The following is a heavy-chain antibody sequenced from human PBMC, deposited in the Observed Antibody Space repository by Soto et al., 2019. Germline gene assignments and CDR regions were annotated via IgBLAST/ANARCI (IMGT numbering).Heavy chain of an antibody. CDR3: ARVTGYYGSGSSFLFDY. Sequence: PSETLSLTCTVSGGSFSSGGYYWSWIRQHPGKGLEWIGYIYYSGSTYYNPSLKSRVTISVDTSKNQFSLKLSSVTAADTAVYYCARVTGYYGSGSSFLFDYWGQGTLVTVS. V-gene: IGHV4-31*03. J-gene: IGHJ4*02. CDR1: GGSFSSGGYY. D-gene: IGHD3-10*01. CDR2: IYYSGST.